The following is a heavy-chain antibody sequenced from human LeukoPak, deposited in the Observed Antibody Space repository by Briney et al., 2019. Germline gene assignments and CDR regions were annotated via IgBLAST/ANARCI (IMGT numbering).Heavy chain of an antibody. Sequence: SETLSLTCTVSGGSVSSGSYYWSWIRQPPGKGLEWIVYIYYSGSTNYNPSLKSRVTISVDTSKNQFSLKLSSVTAADTAVYYCARGYCSSTSCPGAFDIWGQGTMVTVSS. V-gene: IGHV4-61*01. J-gene: IGHJ3*02. CDR3: ARGYCSSTSCPGAFDI. CDR2: IYYSGST. D-gene: IGHD2-2*01. CDR1: GGSVSSGSYY.